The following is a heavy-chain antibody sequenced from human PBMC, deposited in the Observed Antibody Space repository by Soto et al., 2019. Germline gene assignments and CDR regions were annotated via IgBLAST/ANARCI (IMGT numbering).Heavy chain of an antibody. CDR1: GGSFSGYY. J-gene: IGHJ4*02. D-gene: IGHD2-15*01. CDR3: ARGGLGYCSGGSCYVDY. Sequence: SETLSLTCAVYGGSFSGYYWSWIRQPPGKGLEWIGEINHSGSTNYNPSLKSRVTISVDTSKNQFSLKLSSVTAADTAVYYCARGGLGYCSGGSCYVDYWGQGTLVTVSS. CDR2: INHSGST. V-gene: IGHV4-34*01.